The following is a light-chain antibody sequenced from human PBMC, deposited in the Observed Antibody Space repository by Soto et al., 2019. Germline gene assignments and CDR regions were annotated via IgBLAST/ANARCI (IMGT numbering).Light chain of an antibody. V-gene: IGKV3-20*01. J-gene: IGKJ2*01. CDR3: QQYGSSPHT. Sequence: EIVLTQSPGTLSLSPGERATLSCRASPSVSSSYLAWYQHKPGQAPRLLIYGASRRATGIPDRFGGSGSGTGFTLIISRLQPEDVAVYYCQQYGSSPHTFGQGTKLEIK. CDR1: PSVSSSY. CDR2: GAS.